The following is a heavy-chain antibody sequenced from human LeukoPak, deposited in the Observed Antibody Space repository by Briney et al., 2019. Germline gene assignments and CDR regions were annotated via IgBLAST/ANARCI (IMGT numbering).Heavy chain of an antibody. Sequence: SVKVSCKASGGTFSSYAISWVRQAPGQGLEWMGRIIPIFGTANYAQKFQGRVTITADKSTSTAYMELSSLRSEDTAVYYCARSAPASGVIKENWFDPWGQGTLVTVSS. D-gene: IGHD3-16*02. V-gene: IGHV1-69*06. J-gene: IGHJ5*02. CDR1: GGTFSSYA. CDR3: ARSAPASGVIKENWFDP. CDR2: IIPIFGTA.